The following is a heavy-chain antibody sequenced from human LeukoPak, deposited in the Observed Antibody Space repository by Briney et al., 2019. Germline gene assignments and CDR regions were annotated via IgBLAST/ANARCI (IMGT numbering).Heavy chain of an antibody. CDR3: ARGDTYYYGSGSYRWFDP. V-gene: IGHV1-8*01. D-gene: IGHD3-10*01. Sequence: GASVTVSFKASGYTFTSYDINWVRQAPGQGLEWMGWMNPNSGNTGYAQKFQGRVTMTRNTSISTAYMELSSLRSEDTAVYYCARGDTYYYGSGSYRWFDPWGQGTLVTVSS. CDR2: MNPNSGNT. J-gene: IGHJ5*02. CDR1: GYTFTSYD.